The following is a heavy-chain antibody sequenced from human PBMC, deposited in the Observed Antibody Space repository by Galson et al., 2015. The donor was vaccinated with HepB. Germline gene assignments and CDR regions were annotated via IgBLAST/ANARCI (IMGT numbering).Heavy chain of an antibody. CDR3: ARDRSHSLDF. V-gene: IGHV1-18*04. CDR2: ISVYSGYT. CDR1: GYTFTSDG. J-gene: IGHJ4*02. D-gene: IGHD2-15*01. Sequence: SVKVSCKASGYTFTSDGITWVRQAPGQGLEWMGWISVYSGYTTYAWRLLGRLTLTTDTSTSTAYMELRSLRSDDTAIYYCARDRSHSLDFWGQGTLVTVSS.